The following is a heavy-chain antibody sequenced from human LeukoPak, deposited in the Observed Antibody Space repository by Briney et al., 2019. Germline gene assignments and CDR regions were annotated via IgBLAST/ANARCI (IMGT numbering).Heavy chain of an antibody. CDR2: IYTSGST. J-gene: IGHJ6*02. CDR3: ARTYDFWSGYSGPYYYYGMDV. D-gene: IGHD3-3*01. Sequence: SETLSLTRTVSGGSISSYYWSWIRQPAGKGLEWIGRIYTSGSTNYNPSLKSRVTMSVDTSKNQFSLKLSSVSAADTAVYYCARTYDFWSGYSGPYYYYGMDVWGQGTTVTVSS. CDR1: GGSISSYY. V-gene: IGHV4-4*07.